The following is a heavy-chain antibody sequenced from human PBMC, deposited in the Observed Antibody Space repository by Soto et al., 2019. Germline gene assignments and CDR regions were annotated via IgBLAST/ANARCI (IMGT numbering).Heavy chain of an antibody. J-gene: IGHJ4*02. CDR1: GFTFNSYA. V-gene: IGHV3-30-3*01. Sequence: GGSLRLSCASSGFTFNSYAMHWVRQAPGKGLEWMAVISYDGYNKYFADSVKGRFTISRDNSKNTLYLQMNSLRAEDTAVYYCAREIERLLGYWGQGTLVTVSS. CDR2: ISYDGYNK. CDR3: AREIERLLGY. D-gene: IGHD3-3*01.